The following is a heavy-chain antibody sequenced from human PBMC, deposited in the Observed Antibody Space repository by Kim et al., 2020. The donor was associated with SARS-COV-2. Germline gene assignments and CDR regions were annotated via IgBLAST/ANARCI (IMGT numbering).Heavy chain of an antibody. J-gene: IGHJ6*02. CDR3: ARATQIRDPLGYYYYYVMDV. V-gene: IGHV3-13*01. CDR1: GFTFSSYD. D-gene: IGHD3-16*01. CDR2: IGTAGDT. Sequence: GGSLRLSCAXSGFTFSSYDMHWVRQATGKGLEWVSAIGTAGDTYYPGSVKGRFTISRENAKNSLYLQMNSLRTGDTAVYYCARATQIRDPLGYYYYYVMDVWGQGTTVTVSS.